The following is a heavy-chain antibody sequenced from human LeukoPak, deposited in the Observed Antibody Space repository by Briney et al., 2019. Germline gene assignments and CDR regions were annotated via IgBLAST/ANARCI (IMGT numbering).Heavy chain of an antibody. J-gene: IGHJ4*02. CDR2: ISYSGST. CDR1: GGSFNSSTYY. D-gene: IGHD6-19*01. CDR3: ARRLGSGSTGGYFDY. V-gene: IGHV4-39*01. Sequence: SETLSLTCTVSGGSFNSSTYYWGWIRQPPGKGLEWIGTISYSGSTYYNPSLRSRVTISVDTSKNQFSLKLSSVTAADTAVYYCARRLGSGSTGGYFDYWGQGTLVTASS.